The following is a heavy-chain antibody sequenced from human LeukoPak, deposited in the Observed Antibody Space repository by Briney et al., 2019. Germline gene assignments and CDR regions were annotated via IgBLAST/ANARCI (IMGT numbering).Heavy chain of an antibody. Sequence: SETLSLTCAVYGGSFSGYYWSWIRQPPGKGLEWIGEINHSGSTNYNPSLKSRVTISVDTSKNQFSLKLSSVTAADTAVYYCARASPYSSPDSYYYYYGMDVWGQGTTVTVSS. CDR2: INHSGST. CDR3: ARASPYSSPDSYYYYYGMDV. J-gene: IGHJ6*02. V-gene: IGHV4-34*01. CDR1: GGSFSGYY. D-gene: IGHD6-13*01.